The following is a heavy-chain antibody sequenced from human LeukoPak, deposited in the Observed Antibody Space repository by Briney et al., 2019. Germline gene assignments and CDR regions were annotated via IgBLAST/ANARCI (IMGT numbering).Heavy chain of an antibody. CDR2: IYYSGST. Sequence: SETLSLTCTVSGGSISSSSYYWGWIRQPPGEGLEWIGSIYYSGSTYFNPSLKSRVITSVDTSKNQFSLKLNSVTAADTAVYYCATGPDNYNSSSYYFHYWGQGTLVSVSS. CDR3: ATGPDNYNSSSYYFHY. J-gene: IGHJ4*02. V-gene: IGHV4-39*07. CDR1: GGSISSSSYY. D-gene: IGHD3-22*01.